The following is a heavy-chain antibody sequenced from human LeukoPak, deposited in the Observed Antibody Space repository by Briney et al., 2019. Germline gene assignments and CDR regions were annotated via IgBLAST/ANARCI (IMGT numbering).Heavy chain of an antibody. V-gene: IGHV3-23*01. CDR3: AKDRRGYCTNGICYEGSNPFDI. CDR2: IGFSGGST. Sequence: PGGSLRLSCEASGFSFGNYGMSWVRQAPGKGLEWVSSIGFSGGSTNYADSVKGRFGISRDNSKNTLFLQMNSLRAEDTAVYYCAKDRRGYCTNGICYEGSNPFDIWGQGTMVTVSS. CDR1: GFSFGNYG. D-gene: IGHD2-8*01. J-gene: IGHJ3*02.